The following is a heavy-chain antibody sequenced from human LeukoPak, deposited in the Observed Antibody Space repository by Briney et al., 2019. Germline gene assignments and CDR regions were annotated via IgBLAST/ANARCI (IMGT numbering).Heavy chain of an antibody. CDR2: FYYSGSA. D-gene: IGHD3-22*01. Sequence: SETLALTCTVSGDSTTTYYWSWIRQPPGKGLEWIGYFYYSGSANYSPSLRSRVTISVDTSKNQFSLKLSSVTAADTAVYYCARLLYDSGGYYYFDYWGRGILVTVSS. J-gene: IGHJ4*02. V-gene: IGHV4-59*01. CDR1: GDSTTTYY. CDR3: ARLLYDSGGYYYFDY.